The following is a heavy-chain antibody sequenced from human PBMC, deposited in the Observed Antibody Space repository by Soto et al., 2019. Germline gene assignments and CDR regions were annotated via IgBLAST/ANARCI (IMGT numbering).Heavy chain of an antibody. Sequence: GGSLRLSCVASGFTLSSFAMTWVRQAPGKGLEWVSHISGSSIYIHYADSVRGRFTISRDNAKNSVYLQMDSLRVEDTAVYYCAREGALKPFSSWGQGALVTVSS. CDR2: ISGSSIYI. J-gene: IGHJ5*02. V-gene: IGHV3-21*01. CDR3: AREGALKPFSS. CDR1: GFTLSSFA.